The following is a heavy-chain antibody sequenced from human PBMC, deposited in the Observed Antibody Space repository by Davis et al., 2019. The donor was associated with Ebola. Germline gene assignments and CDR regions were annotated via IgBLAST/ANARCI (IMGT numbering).Heavy chain of an antibody. D-gene: IGHD2-15*01. CDR1: GFTFSDYA. J-gene: IGHJ5*02. CDR3: ARARLSVVVVPATSWDWFDP. Sequence: PGGSLRLSCAASGFTFSDYAMHWVRQAPGKGLEWVAVLSYDGSTIHYADSVRGRFTISRDNSKNTLYLQMNSLRAEDTAVYHCARARLSVVVVPATSWDWFDPWGQGTLVTVSS. V-gene: IGHV3-30-3*01. CDR2: LSYDGSTI.